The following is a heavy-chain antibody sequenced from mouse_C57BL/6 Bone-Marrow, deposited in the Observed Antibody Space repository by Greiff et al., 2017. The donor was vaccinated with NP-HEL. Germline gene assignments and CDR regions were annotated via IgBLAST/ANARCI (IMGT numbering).Heavy chain of an antibody. CDR2: ISYSGNT. V-gene: IGHV3-8*01. CDR3: ARSPLWLRRNYYAMDY. D-gene: IGHD2-2*01. CDR1: GYSITSDY. J-gene: IGHJ4*01. Sequence: EVQLVESGPGLAQPSQTLSLTCSVTGYSITSDYWNWIRKFPGNKLEYMGYISYSGNTYYNPSLKSRISITRDTSKNQYYLQLNSVTTEDTATYYCARSPLWLRRNYYAMDYWGQGTSVTVSS.